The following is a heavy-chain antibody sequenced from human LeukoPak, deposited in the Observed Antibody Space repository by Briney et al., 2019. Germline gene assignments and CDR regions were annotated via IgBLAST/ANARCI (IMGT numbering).Heavy chain of an antibody. D-gene: IGHD6-13*01. J-gene: IGHJ5*02. CDR2: IKHSGST. CDR1: GRSFSGYY. CDR3: ARGGPRSAAASFDP. Sequence: PSQSLSLTCAVYGRSFSGYYWSWIRQPPGNGLEWIGEIKHSGSTNYNPSLKSRVTISVDTSKHQFSLKLSSVTAADTAVYYCARGGPRSAAASFDPWGKGTLVTVS. V-gene: IGHV4-34*01.